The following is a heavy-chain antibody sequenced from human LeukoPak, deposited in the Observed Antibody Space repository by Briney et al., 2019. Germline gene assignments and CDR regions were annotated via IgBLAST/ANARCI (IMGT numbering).Heavy chain of an antibody. V-gene: IGHV1-2*02. Sequence: EASVKVSCKASGYTFTGYYMYWVRQAPGQGLEWMGWINPNSGGTNYAQKFQGRVTMTRDTSISTAYMELSRLRSDDTAVYYCAREYSSGWYYFDYWGQGTLVTVSS. CDR1: GYTFTGYY. D-gene: IGHD6-19*01. CDR3: AREYSSGWYYFDY. CDR2: INPNSGGT. J-gene: IGHJ4*02.